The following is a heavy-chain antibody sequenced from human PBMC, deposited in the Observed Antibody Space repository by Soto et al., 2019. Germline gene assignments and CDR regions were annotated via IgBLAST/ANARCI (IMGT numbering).Heavy chain of an antibody. CDR2: IYYSGST. CDR3: ARDRHDSSDYYSDFDH. J-gene: IGHJ4*02. CDR1: GGSISSGGYY. V-gene: IGHV4-31*01. Sequence: QVQLQESGPGLVKPSQTLSLTCTVSGGSISSGGYYWSWIRQHPGKGLEWIGYIYYSGSTYYNPSLKSQVTISEDTSKNQFSLKLTSVTPPDTPVYYCARDRHDSSDYYSDFDHWGQGTLVTVSS. D-gene: IGHD3-22*01.